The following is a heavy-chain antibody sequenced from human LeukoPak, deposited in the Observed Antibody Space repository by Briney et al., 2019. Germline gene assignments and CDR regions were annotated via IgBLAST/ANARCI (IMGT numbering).Heavy chain of an antibody. CDR1: GFTSSSYA. Sequence: GGSLRLSCAASGFTSSSYAMSWVRQAPGKGLEWVSAISGSGGSTYYADSVKGRFTISRDNSKNTLYLQMNSLRAEDTAVYYCAKDIAAAGRYNWFDPWGQGTLVTVSS. CDR2: ISGSGGST. J-gene: IGHJ5*02. D-gene: IGHD6-13*01. V-gene: IGHV3-23*01. CDR3: AKDIAAAGRYNWFDP.